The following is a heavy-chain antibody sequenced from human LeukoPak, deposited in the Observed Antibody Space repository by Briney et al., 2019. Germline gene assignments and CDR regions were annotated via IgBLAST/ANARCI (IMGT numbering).Heavy chain of an antibody. CDR2: INHSGST. Sequence: SQTLSLTCAVYGVSFSGYYWSWIRQPPGKGLEWIGEINHSGSTNYNPSLKSRVTISVDTSKNQFSLKLISVTAADAAVYYCGIGTPPPTYYYDSSGYYYIDYWGQGTLVTVSS. CDR3: GIGTPPPTYYYDSSGYYYIDY. D-gene: IGHD3-22*01. V-gene: IGHV4-34*01. J-gene: IGHJ4*02. CDR1: GVSFSGYY.